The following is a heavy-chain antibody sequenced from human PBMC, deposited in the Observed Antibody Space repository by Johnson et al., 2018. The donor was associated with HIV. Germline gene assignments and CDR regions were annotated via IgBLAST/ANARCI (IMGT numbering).Heavy chain of an antibody. CDR2: ISSSGSTI. Sequence: QVQVVESGGGLVKPGGSLRLSCAASGFTFSDYYMNWIRQAPGKGLEWLSYISSSGSTIYYADSVKGRFTISRANAKNSLYLQMNSLRAEDTAVYYCARERSYPSGWGRDAFDIWGQGTMVTVSS. J-gene: IGHJ3*02. V-gene: IGHV3-11*04. CDR3: ARERSYPSGWGRDAFDI. D-gene: IGHD1-26*01. CDR1: GFTFSDYY.